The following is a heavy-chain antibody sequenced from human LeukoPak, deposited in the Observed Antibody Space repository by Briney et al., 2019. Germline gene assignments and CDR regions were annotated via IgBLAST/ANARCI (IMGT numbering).Heavy chain of an antibody. V-gene: IGHV3-30-3*01. CDR2: ISYDGSNK. J-gene: IGHJ3*02. D-gene: IGHD4-23*01. Sequence: GGSLRLSCAASGFTFSSYAMHWVRQAPGKGLEWVAVISYDGSNKYYADSVKGRFTISRDNSKNTLYLQMNSLRAEDTAVYYCARDSSEPGYGGDAFDIWGQGTMVTVSS. CDR3: ARDSSEPGYGGDAFDI. CDR1: GFTFSSYA.